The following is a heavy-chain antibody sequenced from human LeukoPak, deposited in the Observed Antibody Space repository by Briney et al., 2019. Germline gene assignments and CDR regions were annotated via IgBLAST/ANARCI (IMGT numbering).Heavy chain of an antibody. CDR1: GGSAINTNW. J-gene: IGHJ4*02. CDR2: VHLDGRT. D-gene: IGHD3-3*01. Sequence: SETLSLTCGVSGGSAINTNWWTWVRQPPGKGLEWIGEVHLDGRTNYNPSLETRLTMSVDVSENQVSLNLTSVTAADTAVYYCAREGGFYRPLDYSGQGTLVTVSS. CDR3: AREGGFYRPLDY. V-gene: IGHV4-4*02.